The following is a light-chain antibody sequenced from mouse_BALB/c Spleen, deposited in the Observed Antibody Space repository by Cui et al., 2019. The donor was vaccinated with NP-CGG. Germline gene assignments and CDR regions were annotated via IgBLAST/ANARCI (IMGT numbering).Light chain of an antibody. CDR1: TGTVTTSNY. V-gene: IGLV1*01. J-gene: IGLJ1*01. CDR3: ALWYTNHWV. CDR2: GTN. Sequence: QAGLTWEPALTTSPGETATLTCRSSTGTVTTSNYANWVQEKPDHLFTGLIGGTNNRAPGVPARFPGSLIGDKAALTITGAQTEDEAIYFCALWYTNHWVFGGGTKLTVL.